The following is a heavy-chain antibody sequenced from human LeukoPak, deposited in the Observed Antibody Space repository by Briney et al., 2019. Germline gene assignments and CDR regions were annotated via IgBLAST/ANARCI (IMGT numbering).Heavy chain of an antibody. J-gene: IGHJ6*02. CDR2: MNPNSGNT. CDR3: ARGSLLLNSYYYHGMDV. V-gene: IGHV1-8*01. D-gene: IGHD4-23*01. Sequence: ASVKVSCKASGYTFTSYDINWVRQATGQGLEWMGWMNPNSGNTGYAQKFQGRVTMTRNTSISTAYMELSSLRSEDTAVYYCARGSLLLNSYYYHGMDVWGQGTTVTVSS. CDR1: GYTFTSYD.